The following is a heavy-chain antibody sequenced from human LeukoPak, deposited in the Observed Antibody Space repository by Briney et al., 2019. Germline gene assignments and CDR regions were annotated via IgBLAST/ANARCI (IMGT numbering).Heavy chain of an antibody. V-gene: IGHV1/OR15-1*02. D-gene: IGHD3-22*01. CDR3: AREGNYYDSSGYYYY. J-gene: IGHJ4*02. CDR2: INPNSGGT. Sequence: ASVKVSCKASGYIFTDYYMHWVRQAPGQELGWMGRINPNSGGTNYAQKFQGRVTMTRDTSISTAYTELSSLRSEDTATYYCAREGNYYDSSGYYYYWGQGTLVTVSS. CDR1: GYIFTDYY.